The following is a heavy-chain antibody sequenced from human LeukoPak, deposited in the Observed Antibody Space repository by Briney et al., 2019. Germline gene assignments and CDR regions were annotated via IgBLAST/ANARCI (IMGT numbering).Heavy chain of an antibody. V-gene: IGHV4-61*02. CDR3: ARVKIAAALLIDY. J-gene: IGHJ4*02. D-gene: IGHD6-13*01. CDR2: IYTSGST. Sequence: ASETLSLTCTVSGGSISSGSYYWSWIRQPAGKGLEWIGRIYTSGSTNYNPSLKSRVTISEDTSKNQFSLKLSSVTAADTAVYYCARVKIAAALLIDYWGQGTLVTVSS. CDR1: GGSISSGSYY.